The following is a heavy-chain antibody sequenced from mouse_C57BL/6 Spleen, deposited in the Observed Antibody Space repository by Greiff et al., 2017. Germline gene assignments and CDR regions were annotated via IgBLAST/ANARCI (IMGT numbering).Heavy chain of an antibody. CDR1: GYTFTDYY. Sequence: EVKLQQSGPELVKPGASVKISCKASGYTFTDYYLNWVKQSHGQSLEWLGDINPNNGGTGYNQKFKGTATLTVDKSSITAYMVLRSLTSEDSAVYYCARRSYFDYWGQGTTLTVSS. CDR2: INPNNGGT. J-gene: IGHJ2*01. V-gene: IGHV1-26*01. CDR3: ARRSYFDY.